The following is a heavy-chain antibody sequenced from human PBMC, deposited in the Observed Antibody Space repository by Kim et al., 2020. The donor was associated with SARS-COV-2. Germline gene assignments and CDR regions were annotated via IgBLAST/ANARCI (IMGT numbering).Heavy chain of an antibody. D-gene: IGHD1-26*01. CDR1: EFTFTNAW. V-gene: IGHV3-15*01. CDR2: IKSNTDGGTT. Sequence: GGSLRLSCAASEFTFTNAWMSWVRQAPGKGLEWVGRIKSNTDGGTTNYAAPVQGRFTISRDDSKNTLYLQMNSLKTEDTAVYYCAHNRGKVGSGRLGFDYWGQGTLVTVSS. J-gene: IGHJ4*02. CDR3: AHNRGKVGSGRLGFDY.